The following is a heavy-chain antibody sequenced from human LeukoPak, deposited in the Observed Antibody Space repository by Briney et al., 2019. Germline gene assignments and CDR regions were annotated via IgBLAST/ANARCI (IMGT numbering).Heavy chain of an antibody. CDR1: GGSISSHY. Sequence: SETLSLTCTVSGGSISSHYWSWIRQPPGKGLEWIGYIYYSGSTNYNPSLKSRVTISVDTSKNQFSLKLSSVTAADTAVYYCARLGPGSSTYMDVWGKGTTVTVS. V-gene: IGHV4-59*11. CDR2: IYYSGST. J-gene: IGHJ6*03. CDR3: ARLGPGSSTYMDV. D-gene: IGHD6-13*01.